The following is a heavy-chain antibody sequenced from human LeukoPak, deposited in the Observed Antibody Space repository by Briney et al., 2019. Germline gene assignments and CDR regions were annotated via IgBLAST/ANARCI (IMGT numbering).Heavy chain of an antibody. Sequence: GASVKVSCKASGYTFTGYYMHWVRQAPGQGLEWMGWINPNSGGTNYAQKFQGRVTMTRDTSISTAYMELSRLRSDDTAVYYCAREGSSSSSGDFDYWGQGTLDTVSS. J-gene: IGHJ4*02. CDR2: INPNSGGT. V-gene: IGHV1-2*02. CDR1: GYTFTGYY. D-gene: IGHD6-6*01. CDR3: AREGSSSSSGDFDY.